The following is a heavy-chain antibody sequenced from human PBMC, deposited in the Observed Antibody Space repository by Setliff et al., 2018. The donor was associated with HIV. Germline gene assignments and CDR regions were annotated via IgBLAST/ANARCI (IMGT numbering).Heavy chain of an antibody. CDR1: GASMNSYY. Sequence: SETLSLTCNISGASMNSYYWSWVRQSAGQELEWIGRIYVDGKANYNPSLKSRVTMSVGKSKSQFSLRLRSVTAADTAVYYCVRERRWLQEYYYYMDVWGNGTTVTVSS. J-gene: IGHJ6*04. CDR3: VRERRWLQEYYYYMDV. D-gene: IGHD3-16*01. V-gene: IGHV4-4*07. CDR2: IYVDGKA.